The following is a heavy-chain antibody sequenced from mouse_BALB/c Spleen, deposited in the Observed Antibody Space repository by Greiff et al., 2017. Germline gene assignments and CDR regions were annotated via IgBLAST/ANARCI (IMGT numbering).Heavy chain of an antibody. J-gene: IGHJ2*01. V-gene: IGHV1-26*01. CDR1: GYTFTDYY. CDR3: ARSRGNYDYFDY. CDR2: VNPNNGGT. D-gene: IGHD2-1*01. Sequence: EVQLQQSGPELVKPGASVKISCKASGYTFTDYYMNWVKQSHGKSLEWIGLVNPNNGGTSYNQKFKGKATLTVDKSSSTAYMELRSLTSEDSAVYYCARSRGNYDYFDYWGQGTTLTVSS.